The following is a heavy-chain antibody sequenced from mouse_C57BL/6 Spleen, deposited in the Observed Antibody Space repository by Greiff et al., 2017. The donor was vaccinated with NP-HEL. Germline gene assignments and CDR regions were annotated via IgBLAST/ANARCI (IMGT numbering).Heavy chain of an antibody. J-gene: IGHJ4*01. D-gene: IGHD1-1*01. V-gene: IGHV1-72*01. CDR3: VRGGITTVVAQYYYAMDY. Sequence: VQLQQSGAELVKPGASVKLSCKASGYTFTSYWMHWVKQRPGRGLEWIGRIDPNSGGTKYNEKFKSKATLTVDKPSSTAYMQLSSLTSEDSAVYYGVRGGITTVVAQYYYAMDYWGQGTSVTVSS. CDR2: IDPNSGGT. CDR1: GYTFTSYW.